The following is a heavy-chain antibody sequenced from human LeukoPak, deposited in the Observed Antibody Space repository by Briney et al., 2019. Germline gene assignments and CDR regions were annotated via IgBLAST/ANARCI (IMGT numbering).Heavy chain of an antibody. CDR3: AYLDSSGYYYGRLRY. J-gene: IGHJ4*02. D-gene: IGHD3-22*01. CDR2: INAGGDRI. V-gene: IGHV3-23*01. Sequence: PGGSLRLSCAASRFTFTDHALTWVRQSPGKGLESVASINAGGDRIHYVDSVKGRFTTSRDNSKNTPYLQMNSLRAEDTAIYFCAYLDSSGYYYGRLRYWGQGTPVTVSS. CDR1: RFTFTDHA.